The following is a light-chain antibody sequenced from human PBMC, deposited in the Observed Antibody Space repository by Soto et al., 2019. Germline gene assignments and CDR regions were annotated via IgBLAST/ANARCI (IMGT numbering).Light chain of an antibody. J-gene: IGKJ1*01. CDR2: ESS. CDR3: QQRASGPWT. CDR1: QTITKY. V-gene: IGKV3-11*01. Sequence: ETVLTQSPATLSLSPGDEATLSCKASQTITKYLAWYQQKPGQAPRLLIYESSERASGVPSRFRGGGSGTDLTLTISSLAPEDFAFYYCQQRASGPWTFGQGTRVEL.